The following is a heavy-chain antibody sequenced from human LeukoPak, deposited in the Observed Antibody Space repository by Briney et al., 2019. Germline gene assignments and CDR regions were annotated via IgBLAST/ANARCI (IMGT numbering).Heavy chain of an antibody. J-gene: IGHJ4*02. CDR1: GFTFSSYD. CDR2: IGTAGDT. Sequence: PGGSLRLSCAASGFTFSSYDMHWVRQATGKGLEWVSAIGTAGDTYYPGSVKGRFTISRENAKNSLYLQMNSLRAGDTAVYYCARAPSAAGTLFIDYWGQGTLVTVSP. V-gene: IGHV3-13*01. CDR3: ARAPSAAGTLFIDY. D-gene: IGHD6-13*01.